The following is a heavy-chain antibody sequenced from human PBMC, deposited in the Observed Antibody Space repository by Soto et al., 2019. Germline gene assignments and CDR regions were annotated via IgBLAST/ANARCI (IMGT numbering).Heavy chain of an antibody. CDR2: IIPISGTA. Sequence: QVQLVQSGAEVKKPGSSVKVSCKASGGTFSSYAISWVRQAPVQGLEWMGGIIPISGTANYAQKFQGRVTITADESTSTAYMELSRLRAEDTAVYYCARSQGSSTSLEIYYYYYYGMAVWGQGTTVTVSS. D-gene: IGHD2-2*01. CDR1: GGTFSSYA. J-gene: IGHJ6*02. CDR3: ARSQGSSTSLEIYYYYYYGMAV. V-gene: IGHV1-69*01.